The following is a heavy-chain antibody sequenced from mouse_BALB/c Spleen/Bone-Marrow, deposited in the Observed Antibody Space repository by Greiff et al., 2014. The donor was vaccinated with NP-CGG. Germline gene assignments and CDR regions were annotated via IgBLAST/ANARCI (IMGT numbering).Heavy chain of an antibody. D-gene: IGHD2-4*01. Sequence: EVMLVESGGGLVQPGGSRKLSCAASGFTFSSFGMHWVRQAPEKGLEWVAYISSGSSTIYYADTVKGQFTISRDNPKNTLFLQMTSLRSEDTAMYYCARSPYDYAAMDYWGQGTSVTVSS. CDR2: ISSGSSTI. V-gene: IGHV5-17*02. CDR1: GFTFSSFG. CDR3: ARSPYDYAAMDY. J-gene: IGHJ4*01.